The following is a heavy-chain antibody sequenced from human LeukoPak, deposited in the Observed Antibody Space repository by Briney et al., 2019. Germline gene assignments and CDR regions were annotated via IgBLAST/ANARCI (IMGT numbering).Heavy chain of an antibody. J-gene: IGHJ6*02. CDR1: GYRFTNSW. CDR3: ARRSYGDYGLDV. D-gene: IGHD4-17*01. Sequence: GESLKISCKGSGYRFTNSWIGWVGQMPGKGLEGMGGIYPGDSDTSYSPPFQGQVTISADKSINTAYLQWSSLKASDTAMYYCARRSYGDYGLDVWGQGTTVTVSS. V-gene: IGHV5-51*01. CDR2: IYPGDSDT.